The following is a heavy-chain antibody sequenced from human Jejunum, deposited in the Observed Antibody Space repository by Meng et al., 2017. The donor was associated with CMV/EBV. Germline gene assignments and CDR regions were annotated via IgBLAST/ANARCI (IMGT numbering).Heavy chain of an antibody. Sequence: SGFTFSEHYMDWVRQAPGKGLEWVGRIRHKAESYTTEYAASVKGRFTISRDNSQNSLYLQMNSLKTEDTAVYYCATWWGQSGSGDYWGQGTLVTVSS. CDR2: IRHKAESYTT. CDR3: ATWWGQSGSGDY. J-gene: IGHJ4*02. CDR1: GFTFSEHY. V-gene: IGHV3-72*01. D-gene: IGHD1-26*01.